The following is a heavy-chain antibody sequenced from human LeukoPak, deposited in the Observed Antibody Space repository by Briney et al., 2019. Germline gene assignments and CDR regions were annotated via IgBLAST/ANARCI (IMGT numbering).Heavy chain of an antibody. CDR2: ISYDGSNK. D-gene: IGHD3-3*01. CDR1: GFTFSSYA. V-gene: IGHV3-30-3*01. Sequence: GGSLRLSCAASGFTFSSYAMHWVRQAPGKGLEWVAVISYDGSNKYYADSVKGRFTISRDDSKNTLSLQMNSLSAEDTAVFYCARERRAYDLVYYFDYWGQGTLVTVPS. J-gene: IGHJ4*02. CDR3: ARERRAYDLVYYFDY.